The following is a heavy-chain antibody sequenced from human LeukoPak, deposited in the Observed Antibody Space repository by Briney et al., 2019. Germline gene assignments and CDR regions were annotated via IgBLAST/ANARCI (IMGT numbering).Heavy chain of an antibody. CDR3: AKGIYGYSYGLFDY. D-gene: IGHD5-18*01. J-gene: IGHJ4*02. Sequence: GGSLRLSCAASGFTFSSYAMSWVRQAPGKGLEWVPAISGSGGSTYYADSVKGRFTISRDNSKNTLYLQMNSLRAEDTAVYYCAKGIYGYSYGLFDYWGQGTLVTVSS. CDR2: ISGSGGST. CDR1: GFTFSSYA. V-gene: IGHV3-23*01.